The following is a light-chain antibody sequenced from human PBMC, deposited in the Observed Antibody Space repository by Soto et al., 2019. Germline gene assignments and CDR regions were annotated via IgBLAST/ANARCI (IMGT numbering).Light chain of an antibody. V-gene: IGLV1-44*01. Sequence: SVLAQPPPPSGTPGQRVTISCSGRNSNIGSNSVIWHQHLPGTAPKLLIYSNNQRPSGVPDRFSGSKSGTSASLAISGLQSEDEADYYCASWDDNLNAFVLGTGTKVTVL. CDR3: ASWDDNLNAFV. J-gene: IGLJ1*01. CDR1: NSNIGSNS. CDR2: SNN.